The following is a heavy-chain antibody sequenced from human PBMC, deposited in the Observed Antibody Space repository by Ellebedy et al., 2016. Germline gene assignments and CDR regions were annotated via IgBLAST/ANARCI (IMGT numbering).Heavy chain of an antibody. D-gene: IGHD1-26*01. CDR1: GGTLSNYG. Sequence: ASVKVSCKASGGTLSNYGISWVRQAPGQGLEWMGRITPIVGITVYAQKFQERVTITADNSTTKVYMEMSSLRSEDTAVYYCAGGPPKWEVPLDLDCWGQGTLVIVSS. CDR3: AGGPPKWEVPLDLDC. CDR2: ITPIVGIT. V-gene: IGHV1-69*04. J-gene: IGHJ4*02.